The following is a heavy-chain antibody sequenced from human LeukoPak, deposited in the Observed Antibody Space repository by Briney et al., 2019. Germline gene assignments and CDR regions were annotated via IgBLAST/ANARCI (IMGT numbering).Heavy chain of an antibody. V-gene: IGHV3-23*01. CDR1: GFTFSSSA. CDR3: AKSPKRMPDEY. CDR2: ISGSDGST. J-gene: IGHJ4*02. D-gene: IGHD2-2*01. Sequence: PGGSLRLSCAASGFTFSSSAMSWVRQAPGKGLEWVSVISGSDGSTYYADSVKGRFTISRDNSKNTLYLQMNSLRAEETAVYYCAKSPKRMPDEYWGQGTLVTVSS.